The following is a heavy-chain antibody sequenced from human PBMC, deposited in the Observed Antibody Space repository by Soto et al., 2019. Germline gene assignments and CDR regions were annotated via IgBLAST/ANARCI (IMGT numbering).Heavy chain of an antibody. CDR1: GYTFTSYG. J-gene: IGHJ5*02. Sequence: ASVKVSCKASGYTFTSYGISWVRQAPGQGLEWMGWISAYNGNTNYAQKLQGRVTMTTDTSTSTAYMELRSLRSDDTAVYYCARGGLAYCSGRSCPTNWFDPWGQGTLVTVSS. V-gene: IGHV1-18*01. CDR2: ISAYNGNT. CDR3: ARGGLAYCSGRSCPTNWFDP. D-gene: IGHD2-15*01.